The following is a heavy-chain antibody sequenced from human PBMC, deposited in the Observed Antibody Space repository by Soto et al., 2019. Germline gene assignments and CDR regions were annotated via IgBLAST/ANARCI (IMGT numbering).Heavy chain of an antibody. CDR1: GYTFTSYG. V-gene: IGHV1-18*01. J-gene: IGHJ3*02. CDR2: ISAYNGNT. D-gene: IGHD5-18*01. Sequence: QVQLVQSGAEVKKPGASVKVSCKASGYTFTSYGISWVRQAPGQGLEWMGWISAYNGNTNYAQKLQGRVTMTTDTSTSTAYMELRGLRSDDAAVYYLSSNARDTAVGIDDAFDIWGQGTMVTVSS. CDR3: SSNARDTAVGIDDAFDI.